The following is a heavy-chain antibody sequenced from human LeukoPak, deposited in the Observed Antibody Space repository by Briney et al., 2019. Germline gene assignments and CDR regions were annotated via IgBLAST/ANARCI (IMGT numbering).Heavy chain of an antibody. Sequence: GGSLRLSCAASGFTFSGCAVHWVRQAPGKGLEWVGRIGSKAFDYATVYAASVEGRFTISRDDSKHTAFLQMNSLKTEDTAVYYCTRHLDGIAAYDYWGQGSLVTVSS. CDR3: TRHLDGIAAYDY. J-gene: IGHJ4*02. CDR2: IGSKAFDYAT. D-gene: IGHD6-13*01. CDR1: GFTFSGCA. V-gene: IGHV3-73*01.